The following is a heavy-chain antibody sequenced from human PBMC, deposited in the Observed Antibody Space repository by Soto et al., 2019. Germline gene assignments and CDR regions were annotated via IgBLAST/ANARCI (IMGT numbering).Heavy chain of an antibody. D-gene: IGHD3-16*02. CDR3: ARVEYDYIWGSYRYPDY. J-gene: IGHJ4*02. CDR1: GYTFTSYG. Sequence: ASVKVSCKASGYTFTSYGISWVRQAPGQGLEWMGWISAYNGNTNYAQKLQGRVTMTTDTSTSTAYMELRSLRSDDTAVYYCARVEYDYIWGSYRYPDYWGQGTLVTVSS. CDR2: ISAYNGNT. V-gene: IGHV1-18*01.